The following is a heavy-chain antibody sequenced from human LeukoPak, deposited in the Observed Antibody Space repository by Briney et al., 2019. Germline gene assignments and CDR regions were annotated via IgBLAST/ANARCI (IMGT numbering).Heavy chain of an antibody. Sequence: GRSLRLSCAASGFTFSTYAMHWVRQAPGKGLEWVTVISYDGRDKKFADSMKGRFSISRANSKNTLYLQMDSLRSEDTAVYFCAKDSGNYANYYFDHWGQGTLVTVSS. CDR2: ISYDGRDK. CDR1: GFTFSTYA. CDR3: AKDSGNYANYYFDH. J-gene: IGHJ4*02. V-gene: IGHV3-30*04. D-gene: IGHD1-26*01.